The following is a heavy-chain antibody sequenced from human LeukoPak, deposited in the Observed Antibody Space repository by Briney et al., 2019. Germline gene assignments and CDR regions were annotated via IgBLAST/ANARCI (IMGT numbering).Heavy chain of an antibody. CDR3: ARVPYYDSSGYNDY. Sequence: GGSLRLSCAASGFTFSSYGMHWVRQAPGKGLEWVAVIWYDGSNKYYADSVKGRFTISRDNSKNTLYLRMNSLRAEDTAVYYCARVPYYDSSGYNDYWGQGTLVTVSS. J-gene: IGHJ4*02. V-gene: IGHV3-33*01. CDR1: GFTFSSYG. CDR2: IWYDGSNK. D-gene: IGHD3-22*01.